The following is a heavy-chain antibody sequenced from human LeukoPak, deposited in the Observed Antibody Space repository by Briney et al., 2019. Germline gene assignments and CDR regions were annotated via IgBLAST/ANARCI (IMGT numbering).Heavy chain of an antibody. J-gene: IGHJ4*02. CDR1: GFTFSSYA. V-gene: IGHV3-30*14. D-gene: IGHD1-26*01. CDR2: ISYDGSTQ. CDR3: AITYSGSYWGPFDY. Sequence: PGRSLRLSCAASGFTFSSYAMHWVRQAPGKGLEWVAIISYDGSTQYYADSVKGRFTISRDNSKNTLYLQMNSLRAEDTAVYYCAITYSGSYWGPFDYWGQGTLVTVSS.